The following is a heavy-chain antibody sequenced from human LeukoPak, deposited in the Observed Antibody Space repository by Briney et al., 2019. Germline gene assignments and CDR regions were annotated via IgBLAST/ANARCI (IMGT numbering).Heavy chain of an antibody. V-gene: IGHV3-7*01. CDR2: IKQDGSEK. CDR3: ARGAAGTWYYYYGMDV. Sequence: PGGSLRLSCAASGFTFSSYWMSWVRQAPGKGLEWVANIKQDGSEKYYVDSVKGRFTISRDNAKNSLYLQMNSLRAEDTAVYYCARGAAGTWYYYYGMDVWGQGATVTVSS. D-gene: IGHD6-13*01. J-gene: IGHJ6*02. CDR1: GFTFSSYW.